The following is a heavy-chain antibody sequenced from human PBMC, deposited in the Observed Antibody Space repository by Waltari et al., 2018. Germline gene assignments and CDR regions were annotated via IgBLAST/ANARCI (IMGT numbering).Heavy chain of an antibody. J-gene: IGHJ4*03. Sequence: QVQLQQWGAGLLKPSETLSLTCAVYGGSFSGYYWSWIRQPPGKGLEWIGEINHSGRTNYNPSLKSRVTISVDTSENQFSLKLSSVTAADTAVYYCARASLLKAFDYWGQGTMVTVSS. CDR2: INHSGRT. V-gene: IGHV4-34*01. CDR1: GGSFSGYY. CDR3: ARASLLKAFDY.